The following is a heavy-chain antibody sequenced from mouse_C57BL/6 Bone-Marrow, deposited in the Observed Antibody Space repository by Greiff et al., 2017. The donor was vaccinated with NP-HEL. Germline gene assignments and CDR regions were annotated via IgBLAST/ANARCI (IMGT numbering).Heavy chain of an antibody. J-gene: IGHJ2*01. V-gene: IGHV1-66*01. CDR2: IYLGSGNT. Sequence: QVQLKESGPELVKPGASVKISCKASGYSFTSYYIHWVKQRPGQGLEWIGWIYLGSGNTKYNEKFKGKATLTADTSSSTAYMQLSSLTSEDSAVYYCASLYYYGSGWGQGTTLTVSS. CDR1: GYSFTSYY. CDR3: ASLYYYGSG. D-gene: IGHD1-1*01.